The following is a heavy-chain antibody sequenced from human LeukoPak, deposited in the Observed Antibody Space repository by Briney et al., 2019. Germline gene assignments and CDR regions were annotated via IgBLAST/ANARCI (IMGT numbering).Heavy chain of an antibody. J-gene: IGHJ3*02. CDR2: IYYSGST. D-gene: IGHD1-1*01. CDR1: GGSISSSSYY. CDR3: AIYTGTTLKAFDI. V-gene: IGHV4-39*01. Sequence: SETLSLTCTVSGGSISSSSYYWGWIRQPPGKGLEWIGSIYYSGSTYYNPSLKSRVTISVDTSKNQFSLKLSSVTAADTAVYYCAIYTGTTLKAFDIWGQGTMVTVSS.